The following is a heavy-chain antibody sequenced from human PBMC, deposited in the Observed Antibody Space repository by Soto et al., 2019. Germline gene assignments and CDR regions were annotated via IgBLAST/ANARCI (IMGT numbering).Heavy chain of an antibody. Sequence: SETLSLTCAVSGGSISSSNWWSWVRQPPGKGLEWIGEIYHSGSTNYNPSLKSRVTISVDKSKNQFSLKLSSVTAADTAVYYCARDPIVVVPAATPYWGQGTLVTAPQ. CDR1: GGSISSSNW. CDR3: ARDPIVVVPAATPY. D-gene: IGHD2-2*01. CDR2: IYHSGST. V-gene: IGHV4-4*02. J-gene: IGHJ4*02.